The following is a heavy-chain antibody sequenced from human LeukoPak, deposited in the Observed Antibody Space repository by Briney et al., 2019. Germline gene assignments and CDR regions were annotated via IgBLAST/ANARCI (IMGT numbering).Heavy chain of an antibody. V-gene: IGHV3-48*01. Sequence: GGSLRLSCAASGFTFSSYSMNWARQAPGKGLEWVSYISSSSSTIYYADSVKGRFTISRDNAKNSLYLQMNSLRAEDTAVYYCARDLYGGNSYYFDYWGQGTLVTVSS. CDR2: ISSSSSTI. J-gene: IGHJ4*02. CDR3: ARDLYGGNSYYFDY. D-gene: IGHD4-23*01. CDR1: GFTFSSYS.